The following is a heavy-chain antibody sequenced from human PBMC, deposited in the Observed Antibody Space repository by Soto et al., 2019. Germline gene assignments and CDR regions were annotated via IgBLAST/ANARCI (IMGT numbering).Heavy chain of an antibody. J-gene: IGHJ6*02. Sequence: EVQLVESGGGLVQPGGSLRLSCAASGFTFSSYDMHWVRQATGKGLEWVSAIGTAGDPYYSGSVKGRFTIYRENAKNSLYLQMNSLRAGDTAVYYCARGKILRYCSGGSCYSAYYGMDVWGQGTTVTVSS. D-gene: IGHD2-15*01. CDR1: GFTFSSYD. CDR2: IGTAGDP. V-gene: IGHV3-13*05. CDR3: ARGKILRYCSGGSCYSAYYGMDV.